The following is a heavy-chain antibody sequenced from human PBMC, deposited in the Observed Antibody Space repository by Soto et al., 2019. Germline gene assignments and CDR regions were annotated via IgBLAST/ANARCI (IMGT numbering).Heavy chain of an antibody. V-gene: IGHV4-30-4*01. CDR1: GGSISSGNYY. Sequence: TLSLTCTVSGGSISSGNYYWSWIRQPPGKGLEWIGYIYYSGNTYYNPSLKSRVSISVDTSKNQFSLKLSSVTAADTAVYYCARASWDLLVLFDYWGQGTLVTVSS. CDR2: IYYSGNT. D-gene: IGHD1-26*01. CDR3: ARASWDLLVLFDY. J-gene: IGHJ4*02.